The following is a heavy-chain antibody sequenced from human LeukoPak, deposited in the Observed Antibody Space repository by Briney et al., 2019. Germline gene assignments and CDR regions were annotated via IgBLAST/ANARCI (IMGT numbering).Heavy chain of an antibody. D-gene: IGHD2-15*01. V-gene: IGHV1-46*01. CDR3: AREGGGGIDIEPSFDY. CDR1: GYTFTRYF. Sequence: ASVKVSCKASGYTFTRYFIHWVRQAPGRRLEWMGTISPSGGSTGYAQKFQGRVTMTRDTSTSTVYMELSSLRSEDTAVYYCAREGGGGIDIEPSFDYWGQGTLVTVSS. CDR2: ISPSGGST. J-gene: IGHJ4*02.